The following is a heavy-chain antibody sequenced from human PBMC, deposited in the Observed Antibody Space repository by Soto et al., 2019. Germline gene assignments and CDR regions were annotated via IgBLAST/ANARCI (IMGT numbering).Heavy chain of an antibody. CDR3: AKDNGDYEGFDY. CDR2: ISGSGGST. J-gene: IGHJ4*02. Sequence: PGGSLILSCAPSGFTLGSYAMGWVRPAPGKGLEWVSAISGSGGSTYYADSVKGRFTISRDNSKNTLYLQMNSLRAEDTAVYYCAKDNGDYEGFDYWGQGTLVTVSS. V-gene: IGHV3-23*01. CDR1: GFTLGSYA. D-gene: IGHD4-17*01.